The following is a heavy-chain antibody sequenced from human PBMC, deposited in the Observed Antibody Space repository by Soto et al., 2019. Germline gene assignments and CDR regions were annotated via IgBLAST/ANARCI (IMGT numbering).Heavy chain of an antibody. CDR1: GDSFTGYG. CDR3: VYYCAKSNYGGDDYFPYGLHV. D-gene: IGHD2-21*02. V-gene: IGHV1-2*02. Sequence: ASVKVSCKACGDSFTGYGLHWVRQAPGQGLQWMGWINPKSGATDYAQKFQGRVTMTREMSTNTAYLELSGPRSDDTADDTAVYYCAKSNYGGDDYFPYGLHVWGQATTVTVSS. J-gene: IGHJ6*02. CDR2: INPKSGAT.